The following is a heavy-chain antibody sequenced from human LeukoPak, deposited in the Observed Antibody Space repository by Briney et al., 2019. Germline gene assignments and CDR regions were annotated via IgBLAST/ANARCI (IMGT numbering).Heavy chain of an antibody. CDR1: GYTFTNYC. V-gene: IGHV1-46*01. Sequence: ASVKVSCKASGYTFTNYCMHWVRQAPGQGLEWMAIINPTVGSTTFAQKFQGRVIMTRDTSTSTVYMELSSLRSQDTAVYYCARDVSGYYYGSGRYDAFDIWGQGTLVTVSS. CDR3: ARDVSGYYYGSGRYDAFDI. J-gene: IGHJ3*02. CDR2: INPTVGST. D-gene: IGHD3-10*01.